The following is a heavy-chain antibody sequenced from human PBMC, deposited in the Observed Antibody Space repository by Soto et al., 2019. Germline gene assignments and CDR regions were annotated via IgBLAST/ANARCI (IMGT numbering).Heavy chain of an antibody. Sequence: QVQLVQSGAEVKKPGSSVKVSCKASAGTFSSYAISWVRQAPGQGLEWMGGIIPIFGTANYAQKFQGRVTITADKSTSTAYMELSSLRSEDTAVYYCARAGQGGRQQLVPFDYWGQGTLVTVSS. CDR2: IIPIFGTA. CDR1: AGTFSSYA. V-gene: IGHV1-69*06. CDR3: ARAGQGGRQQLVPFDY. J-gene: IGHJ4*02. D-gene: IGHD6-13*01.